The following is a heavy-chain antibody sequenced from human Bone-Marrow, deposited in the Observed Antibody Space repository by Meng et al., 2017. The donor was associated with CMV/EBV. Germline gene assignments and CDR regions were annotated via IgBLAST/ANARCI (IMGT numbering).Heavy chain of an antibody. CDR1: GGSFSGYY. V-gene: IGHV4-34*01. J-gene: IGHJ4*02. CDR3: ARDNPPPVGGSYD. Sequence: SETLSLTCAVYGGSFSGYYWSWIRQPPGKGLEWIGEINHSGSTNYNPSLKSRVTISVDTSKNQFSLKLSSVTAADTAVYYCARDNPPPVGGSYDWGQGTLVTVSS. CDR2: INHSGST. D-gene: IGHD1-26*01.